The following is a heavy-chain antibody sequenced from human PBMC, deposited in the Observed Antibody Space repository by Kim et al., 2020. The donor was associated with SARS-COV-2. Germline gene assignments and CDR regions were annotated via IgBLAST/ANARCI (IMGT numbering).Heavy chain of an antibody. J-gene: IGHJ6*02. CDR3: ARERAYGMDV. Sequence: SNADTVKGRFTICRDNAKKTVYLQMNSMRAEDTDVYYCARERAYGMDVWGQGTTVTVSS. V-gene: IGHV3-74*01.